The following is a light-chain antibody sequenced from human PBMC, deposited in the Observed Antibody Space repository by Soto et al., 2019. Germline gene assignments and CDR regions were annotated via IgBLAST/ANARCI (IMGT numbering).Light chain of an antibody. Sequence: QSVLPQPRSLSGSPGQSVTISCTGTSSDVGGYNYVSWYQQHPGKAPKLMIYDVSKRPSGVPDRFSGSKSGNTVSLTISGLQAEDEADYYCCSYAGSPYVFGTGTKVTVL. J-gene: IGLJ1*01. V-gene: IGLV2-11*01. CDR3: CSYAGSPYV. CDR2: DVS. CDR1: SSDVGGYNY.